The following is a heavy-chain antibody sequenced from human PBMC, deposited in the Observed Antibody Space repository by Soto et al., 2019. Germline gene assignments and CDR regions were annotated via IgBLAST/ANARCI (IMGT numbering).Heavy chain of an antibody. J-gene: IGHJ5*02. CDR1: GFTFSGYS. CDR2: ISSSSSTI. V-gene: IGHV3-48*01. Sequence: EVQLVESGGGLVQPEGSLRLSCAASGFTFSGYSMNWVRQARGKGLEWVSYISSSSSTIYYADSVKGRFTISRDNAKNSLSLQMNSLRAEDTAVYYCAREALLNWFDPWGQGTMVTVSS. CDR3: AREALLNWFDP. D-gene: IGHD2-15*01.